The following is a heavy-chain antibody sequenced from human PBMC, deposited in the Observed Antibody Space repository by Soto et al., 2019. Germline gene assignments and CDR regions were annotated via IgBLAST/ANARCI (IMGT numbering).Heavy chain of an antibody. CDR2: INHSGST. Sequence: PSETLSLTCAVYGGSFSGYYWSWIRQPPGKGLEWIGEINHSGSTNYNPSLKSRVTISVDTSKNQFSLKLSSVTAADTAVYYCARGREVGATNYVRYYDYWGQGTQVTVSS. V-gene: IGHV4-34*01. D-gene: IGHD1-26*01. CDR3: ARGREVGATNYVRYYDY. J-gene: IGHJ4*02. CDR1: GGSFSGYY.